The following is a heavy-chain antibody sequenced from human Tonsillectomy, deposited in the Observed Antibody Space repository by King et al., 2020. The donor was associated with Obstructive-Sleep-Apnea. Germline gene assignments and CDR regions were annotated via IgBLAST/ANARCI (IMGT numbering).Heavy chain of an antibody. Sequence: VQLVESGGVVVQPGGSLRLSCAASGFTFDEYAMHWVRQAPGKGLEWVSLINWDGGSTYYADSVKGRFTISRDNSKNSLYLQMNSLRAEDTALYYCAKDGGRYGRHYYFDYWGQGTLVSVSS. J-gene: IGHJ4*02. CDR3: AKDGGRYGRHYYFDY. D-gene: IGHD5-18*01. V-gene: IGHV3-43D*03. CDR2: INWDGGST. CDR1: GFTFDEYA.